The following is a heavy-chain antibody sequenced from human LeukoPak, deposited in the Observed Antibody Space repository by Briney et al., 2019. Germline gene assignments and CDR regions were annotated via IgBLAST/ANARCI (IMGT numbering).Heavy chain of an antibody. Sequence: GGSLRLSCAASGFTFSSYSMNWVRQAPGKGLEWVSSISSSSSYIYYADSVKGRFTISRDNAKNSLYLHMNSLSAEDTAVYYCARLPYGDARYFDYWGQGTLVTVSS. CDR1: GFTFSSYS. CDR3: ARLPYGDARYFDY. J-gene: IGHJ4*02. D-gene: IGHD4-17*01. V-gene: IGHV3-21*01. CDR2: ISSSSSYI.